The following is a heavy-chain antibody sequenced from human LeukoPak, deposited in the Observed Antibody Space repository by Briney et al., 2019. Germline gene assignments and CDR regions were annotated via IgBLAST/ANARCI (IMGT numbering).Heavy chain of an antibody. CDR3: ARRRDGYNSGFDY. Sequence: GRSLRLSCTASGFNFGSDAMHWVRQAPGKGLEWVAFIWYDGSNGHYADSVKGRFTISRDNSKNTVCLQMNSLRAEDTAVYYCARRRDGYNSGFDYWGQGTLVTVSS. CDR2: IWYDGSNG. V-gene: IGHV3-33*01. CDR1: GFNFGSDA. J-gene: IGHJ4*02. D-gene: IGHD5-24*01.